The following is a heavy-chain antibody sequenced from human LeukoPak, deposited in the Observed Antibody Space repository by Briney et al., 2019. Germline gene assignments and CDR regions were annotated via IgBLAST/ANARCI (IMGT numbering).Heavy chain of an antibody. J-gene: IGHJ4*02. CDR1: GGSISSSSYY. Sequence: PSETLSLTCTVSGGSISSSSYYWGWIRQPPGKGLEWIGSIYYSGSTYYNPSLKSRVTISVDTSKNQFSLKLSSVTAADTAVYYCAYSSGWRTSLTTFDYWGQGTLVTVSS. V-gene: IGHV4-39*01. CDR3: AYSSGWRTSLTTFDY. CDR2: IYYSGST. D-gene: IGHD6-19*01.